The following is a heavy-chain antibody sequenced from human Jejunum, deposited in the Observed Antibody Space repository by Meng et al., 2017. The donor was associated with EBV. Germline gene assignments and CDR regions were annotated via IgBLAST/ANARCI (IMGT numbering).Heavy chain of an antibody. CDR3: AGNGYYALEY. Sequence: QVRLHESGPRLEKPSGSLALTCVVSGGSISDNDWWSWVRQPPGKGLEWLGEIYHGGGTNYNPSLESRVTISVDKSKNQFSLKLNSVTVADTAVYYCAGNGYYALEYWGPGILVTVSS. D-gene: IGHD3-22*01. J-gene: IGHJ4*02. V-gene: IGHV4-4*02. CDR1: GGSISDNDW. CDR2: IYHGGGT.